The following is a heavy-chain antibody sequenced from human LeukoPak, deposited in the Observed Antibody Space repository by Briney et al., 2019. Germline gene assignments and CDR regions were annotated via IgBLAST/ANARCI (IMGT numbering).Heavy chain of an antibody. CDR2: IIPILGTA. V-gene: IGHV1-69*13. J-gene: IGHJ4*02. CDR1: GGTFSSYA. Sequence: SVKVSCKASGGTFSSYAISWVRQAPGQGLEWMGGIIPILGTANYAQKFQGRVTITADESTSTAYMELSSLRSEDTAVYYCASHSPPDENMGYGDAGYWGQGTLVTVSS. D-gene: IGHD4-17*01. CDR3: ASHSPPDENMGYGDAGY.